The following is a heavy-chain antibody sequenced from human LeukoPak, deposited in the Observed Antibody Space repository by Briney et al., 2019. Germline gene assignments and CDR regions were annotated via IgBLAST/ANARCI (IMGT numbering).Heavy chain of an antibody. Sequence: PGGSLRLSCAASGFTFSSYAMHWVRQAPGKGLDYVSAINSNGGSTYYADSVKGRFTISRDNSKNTLYLQMGSLRAEDMAVYYCATLVGATTSEQGYWGQGTLVTVSS. D-gene: IGHD1-26*01. V-gene: IGHV3-64*02. CDR1: GFTFSSYA. CDR2: INSNGGST. CDR3: ATLVGATTSEQGY. J-gene: IGHJ4*02.